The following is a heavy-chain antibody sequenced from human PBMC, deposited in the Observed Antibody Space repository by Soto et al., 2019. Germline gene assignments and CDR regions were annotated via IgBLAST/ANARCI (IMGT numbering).Heavy chain of an antibody. Sequence: SETLSLTCTVSGGSLRGYSWSWIRQSPGKGLEWIGYVYSGGGTNYSPSLMGRVTISVDTTYNQFSLKLNSVTAADTAVYYCARLAFHYYGSGSYFYWGQGTLVTVSS. CDR2: VYSGGGT. CDR3: ARLAFHYYGSGSYFY. D-gene: IGHD3-10*01. CDR1: GGSLRGYS. V-gene: IGHV4-59*08. J-gene: IGHJ4*02.